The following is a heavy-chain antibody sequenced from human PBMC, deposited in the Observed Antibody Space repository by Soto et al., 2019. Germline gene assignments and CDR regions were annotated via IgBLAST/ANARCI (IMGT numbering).Heavy chain of an antibody. V-gene: IGHV6-1*01. D-gene: IGHD2-21*01. Sequence: QVQLQQSGPGLVKPSQTLSLTCAISGDSVSSNSAAWNWIRQSPSRGLEWLGRPYYRSKWYNDYAVSVKSRITIHPDTSKNHFSVQLTSVTPEDTAIYYCARTGDHTRGFDYWGQGTLVTVSS. CDR2: PYYRSKWYN. CDR1: GDSVSSNSAA. CDR3: ARTGDHTRGFDY. J-gene: IGHJ4*02.